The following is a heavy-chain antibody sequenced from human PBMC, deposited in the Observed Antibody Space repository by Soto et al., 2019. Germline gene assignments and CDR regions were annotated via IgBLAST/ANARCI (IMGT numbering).Heavy chain of an antibody. CDR2: IYHSGIT. CDR3: AGGIAVAGPWDH. CDR1: GGSISSSNW. J-gene: IGHJ4*02. D-gene: IGHD6-19*01. V-gene: IGHV4-4*02. Sequence: SETLSLTCAVSGGSISSSNWWSWVRQPPVKGLEWIGEIYHSGITNYNPSLKSRVTISVDKSKNQFSMKLSSVTAADTAVYYCAGGIAVAGPWDHWGQGTLVTVSS.